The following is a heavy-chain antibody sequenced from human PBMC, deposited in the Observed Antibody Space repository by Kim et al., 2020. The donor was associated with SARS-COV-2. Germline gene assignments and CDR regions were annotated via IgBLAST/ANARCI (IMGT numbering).Heavy chain of an antibody. Sequence: GGSLRLSCAASGFTFDDYAMHWVRQAPGKGLEWVSLISWDGGSTYYADSVKGRFTISRDNSKNSLYLQMNSLRAEDTALYYCAKDIGWGVDTITEYGMDVWGQGTTVTVSS. CDR1: GFTFDDYA. J-gene: IGHJ6*02. V-gene: IGHV3-43D*03. D-gene: IGHD5-12*01. CDR3: AKDIGWGVDTITEYGMDV. CDR2: ISWDGGST.